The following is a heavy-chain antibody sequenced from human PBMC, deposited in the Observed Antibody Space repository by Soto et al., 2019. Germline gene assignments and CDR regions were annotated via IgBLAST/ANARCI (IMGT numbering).Heavy chain of an antibody. V-gene: IGHV1-8*01. CDR1: GDTFTTYD. J-gene: IGHJ4*02. Sequence: SLKVSCKTSGDTFTTYDINWVRQATGHGLEWMGWINPNSGNIGYAQRFQGRVTMTRDTAIRTAYMEVSSLRSDDTAVYYCARGRASGSYYLLDYWGQGTLVTVSS. D-gene: IGHD3-10*01. CDR2: INPNSGNI. CDR3: ARGRASGSYYLLDY.